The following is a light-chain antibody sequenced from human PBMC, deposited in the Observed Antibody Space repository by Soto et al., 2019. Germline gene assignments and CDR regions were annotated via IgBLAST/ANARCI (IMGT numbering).Light chain of an antibody. CDR1: QGISSY. CDR2: AAT. Sequence: DIQLTQSPSFLSASVGDRVTITCRASQGISSYLAWYQQNPGKAPKLLIYAATTLQSGVPSRFSGSGSGTEFTLTISSLQPEDFATYYCQQLNSYPQTFGQGTKVDIK. CDR3: QQLNSYPQT. V-gene: IGKV1-9*01. J-gene: IGKJ1*01.